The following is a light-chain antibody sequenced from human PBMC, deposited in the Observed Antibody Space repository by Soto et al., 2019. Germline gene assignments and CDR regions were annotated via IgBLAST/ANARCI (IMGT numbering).Light chain of an antibody. Sequence: ETVLTQSPATLSLSPGERVTLSCRASQSVDIYLAWYQQKPGQAPRLLIYDASNRATGIPARFSGSGSGTDFTLTISSLEPEDFAVYYCQQRKRWPPLTFGGGTKVEIK. CDR2: DAS. CDR3: QQRKRWPPLT. CDR1: QSVDIY. V-gene: IGKV3-11*01. J-gene: IGKJ4*01.